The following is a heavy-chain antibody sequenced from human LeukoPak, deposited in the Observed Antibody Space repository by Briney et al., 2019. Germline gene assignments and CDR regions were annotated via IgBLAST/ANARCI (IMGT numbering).Heavy chain of an antibody. D-gene: IGHD3-3*01. V-gene: IGHV3-20*04. Sequence: GGSLRLSCAASGLTFDDYGMSWVRQAPGKGLEWVSSITWNGGTTNYADSVKGRFTISRDNAKNSLYLQMNSLRVEDTAVFYCARDQYDTWSRRGNFDSWGQGTLVIVSS. J-gene: IGHJ4*02. CDR3: ARDQYDTWSRRGNFDS. CDR1: GLTFDDYG. CDR2: ITWNGGTT.